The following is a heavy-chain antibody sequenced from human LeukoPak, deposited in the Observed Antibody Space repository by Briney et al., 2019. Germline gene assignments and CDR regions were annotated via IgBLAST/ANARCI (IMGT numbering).Heavy chain of an antibody. CDR1: GFTSSSSS. D-gene: IGHD2-2*01. Sequence: GGSLRLSCAASGFTSSSSSMSWVRQAPGKGLEWVANINQDGTEKYYVDSVKGRFTISRDNAKNSLYLQMNSLRAEDTAVYYCARGGKDKYCSSMTCPFFDYWGQGTLVTVSS. CDR2: INQDGTEK. V-gene: IGHV3-7*01. J-gene: IGHJ4*02. CDR3: ARGGKDKYCSSMTCPFFDY.